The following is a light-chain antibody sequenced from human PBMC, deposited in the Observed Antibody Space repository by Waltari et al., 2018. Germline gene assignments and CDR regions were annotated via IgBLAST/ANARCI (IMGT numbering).Light chain of an antibody. V-gene: IGLV2-11*01. CDR2: DVS. CDR3: CSYAGSYTFGVV. J-gene: IGLJ2*01. CDR1: SSDVGGYNY. Sequence: QSALTQPRSVSGSPGQSVTISCTGTSSDVGGYNYVSWYQQHPGKAPKLMIYDVSKRPSGVPDRFSGAKSCNTAFLTISGLQAEDEADYYCCSYAGSYTFGVVFGGGTKLTVL.